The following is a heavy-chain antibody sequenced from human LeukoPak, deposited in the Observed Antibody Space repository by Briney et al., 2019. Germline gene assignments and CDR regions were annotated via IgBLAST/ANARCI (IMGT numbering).Heavy chain of an antibody. Sequence: ASVKVSCKASGGTFSSYAISWVRQAPGQGLEWMGGIIPIFGTANYAQKFQGRVTITADESTSTAYMELSSLRSEDTAVYYCARDLLGGYDFWSGSDAFDIWGQGTMVTVSS. CDR2: IIPIFGTA. V-gene: IGHV1-69*13. CDR3: ARDLLGGYDFWSGSDAFDI. D-gene: IGHD3-3*01. J-gene: IGHJ3*02. CDR1: GGTFSSYA.